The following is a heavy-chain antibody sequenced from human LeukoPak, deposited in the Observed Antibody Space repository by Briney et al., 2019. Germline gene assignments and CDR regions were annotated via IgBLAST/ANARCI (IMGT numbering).Heavy chain of an antibody. V-gene: IGHV4-31*03. CDR1: GGSISNGVYC. CDR3: ARDGGGSLHGMDV. Sequence: SEILSLTCTVSGGSISNGVYCWSWIRQRPGEGLQWIGYICSSGSAYYNASLKSRVSMSTDTSNNQFSLKLNSVTAADTAVYYCARDGGGSLHGMDVWGQGTTVTVSS. CDR2: ICSSGSA. D-gene: IGHD2-15*01. J-gene: IGHJ6*02.